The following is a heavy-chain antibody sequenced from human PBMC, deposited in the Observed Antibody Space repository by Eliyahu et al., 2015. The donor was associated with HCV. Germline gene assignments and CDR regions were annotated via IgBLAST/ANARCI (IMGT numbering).Heavy chain of an antibody. Sequence: EVQILESGGGLVQPGGSLRLSCTASGXRLXGYVVNWVRQAPGRGLDWVSTIGGRGDDTFYADSVKGRFTISRDDSKNTVYLEMNTLRPEDTAIYYCARDEPFLAPGYWGQGTLVSVSS. CDR3: ARDEPFLAPGY. V-gene: IGHV3-23*01. CDR2: IGGRGDDT. D-gene: IGHD1-14*01. J-gene: IGHJ4*02. CDR1: GXRLXGYV.